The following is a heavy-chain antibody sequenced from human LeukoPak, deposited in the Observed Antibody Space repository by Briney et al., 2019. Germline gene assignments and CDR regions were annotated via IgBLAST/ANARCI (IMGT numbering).Heavy chain of an antibody. D-gene: IGHD6-13*01. CDR2: ISYDGSNK. CDR1: GFTFSSYA. Sequence: GRSLRLSCAASGFTFSSYAMHWVRQAPGKGLEWVAVISYDGSNKYYADSVKGRFTISRDNSKNTLYLQINSLRAEDTAVYYCASSWYSTTPDYWGQGTLVTVSS. CDR3: ASSWYSTTPDY. J-gene: IGHJ4*02. V-gene: IGHV3-30*04.